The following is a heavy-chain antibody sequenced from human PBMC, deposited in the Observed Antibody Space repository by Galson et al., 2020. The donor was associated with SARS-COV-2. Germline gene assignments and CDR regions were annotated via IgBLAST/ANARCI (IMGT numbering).Heavy chain of an antibody. V-gene: IGHV4-30-4*01. Sequence: SQTLSLTRTVSGGYISNGDYYWSWLRQPPGTGLEWIGYIYYSGSTYYNPSLKRRVTISVDTSKNQFSLKLSSVTAADTAVYYCARAKRITIFGVVNWFDAWGQGTLVTVSS. D-gene: IGHD3-3*01. J-gene: IGHJ5*02. CDR1: GGYISNGDYY. CDR3: ARAKRITIFGVVNWFDA. CDR2: IYYSGST.